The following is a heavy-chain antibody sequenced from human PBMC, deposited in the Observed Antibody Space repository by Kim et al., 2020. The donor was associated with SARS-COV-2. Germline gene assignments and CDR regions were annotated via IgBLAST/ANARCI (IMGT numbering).Heavy chain of an antibody. CDR2: IRIKPNNYAT. J-gene: IGHJ3*02. CDR3: TRVNPIAGGWYDAFDI. Sequence: GGSLRLSCAASGFTFSGSTMHWVRQASGKGLEWVGRIRIKPNNYATAYAASVKGRFTISRDDSKNTAYLQMSSLKTEDTAVYYCTRVNPIAGGWYDAFDIWGQGTMVTVSS. CDR1: GFTFSGST. V-gene: IGHV3-73*01. D-gene: IGHD6-19*01.